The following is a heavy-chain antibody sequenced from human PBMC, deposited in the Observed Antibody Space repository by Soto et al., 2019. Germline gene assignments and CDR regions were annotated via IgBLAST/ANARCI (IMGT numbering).Heavy chain of an antibody. CDR3: ARGKGFVRFSNAFDI. V-gene: IGHV1-46*01. D-gene: IGHD3-3*01. CDR2: INPSGGST. J-gene: IGHJ3*02. Sequence: QVKQVQSGAEVKKPGASVKVSCKASGYTLSSYYMHWVRQAPGQGLEWIGIINPSGGSTSYAQKYQGRVTMTTDTSTSTVYMELSTLRPEDTAVYYYARGKGFVRFSNAFDIWGQGTTVTVSS. CDR1: GYTLSSYY.